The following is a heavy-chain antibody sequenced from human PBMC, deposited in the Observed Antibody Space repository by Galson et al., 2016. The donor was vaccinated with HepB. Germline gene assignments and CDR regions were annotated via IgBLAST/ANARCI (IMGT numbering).Heavy chain of an antibody. Sequence: SLRLSCAASGFTFRTYDMHWVRQTKTKGLEWVSAIGTAGDTCYPESVVGRFTISRENDKNSLYLQMNSLRAGDTAVYYCVRGPYRGSSFYYGMDVWGQGTTVTVSS. J-gene: IGHJ6*02. D-gene: IGHD3-10*01. CDR1: GFTFRTYD. V-gene: IGHV3-13*01. CDR2: IGTAGDT. CDR3: VRGPYRGSSFYYGMDV.